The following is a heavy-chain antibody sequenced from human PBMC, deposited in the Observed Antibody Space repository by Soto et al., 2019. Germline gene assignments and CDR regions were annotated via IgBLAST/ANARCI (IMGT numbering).Heavy chain of an antibody. CDR2: IDHSGST. Sequence: PSETLSLTCTVSGGSISSYYWSWIRQPPGKGLEWIGEIDHSGSTSYNPSLKSRVTISIDTSRNQFSLELRSVTAADTAIYYCATYYYDSRAGFWGQGTLVTVSS. D-gene: IGHD3-22*01. CDR3: ATYYYDSRAGF. V-gene: IGHV4-34*01. J-gene: IGHJ4*02. CDR1: GGSISSYY.